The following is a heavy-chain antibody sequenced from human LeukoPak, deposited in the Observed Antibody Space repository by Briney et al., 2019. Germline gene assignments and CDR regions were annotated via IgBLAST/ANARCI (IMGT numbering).Heavy chain of an antibody. D-gene: IGHD2-2*01. CDR3: AKDQGYEEAMTRGYFDY. J-gene: IGHJ4*02. CDR2: ISSNGGST. CDR1: GFTFSSYA. Sequence: GGSLRLSCAASGFTFSSYAMHWVRQAPGKGLEYVSAISSNGGSTYYANSVKGRFTISRDNSKNTLYLQMGSLRAEDMAVYYCAKDQGYEEAMTRGYFDYWGQGTLVTVSS. V-gene: IGHV3-64*01.